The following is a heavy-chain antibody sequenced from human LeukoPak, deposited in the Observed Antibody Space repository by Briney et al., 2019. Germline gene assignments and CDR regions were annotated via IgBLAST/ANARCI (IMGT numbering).Heavy chain of an antibody. CDR1: GFTFSSYW. Sequence: GGSLRLSCAASGFTFSSYWMHWVRQAPGKGLVCVSRINSDGSNTRYADSVKGRFTISRDNAKNTLYLQMNSLRVEDTAVYYCARSLVTGDPAFDIWGQGTMVTVSS. CDR3: ARSLVTGDPAFDI. CDR2: INSDGSNT. D-gene: IGHD7-27*01. J-gene: IGHJ3*02. V-gene: IGHV3-74*01.